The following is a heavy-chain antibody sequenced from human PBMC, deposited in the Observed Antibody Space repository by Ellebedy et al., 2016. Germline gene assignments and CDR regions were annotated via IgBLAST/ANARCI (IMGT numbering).Heavy chain of an antibody. CDR3: AREKFSAAGTPRPFDY. CDR2: IYSGGST. D-gene: IGHD6-13*01. Sequence: GGSLRLSCAASGFTVSSNYMSWVRQAPGKGLEWVSVIYSGGSTYYADSVKGRFTISRDNSKNTLYLQMNSLRAEDTAVYYCAREKFSAAGTPRPFDYWGQGTLVTVSS. V-gene: IGHV3-66*01. CDR1: GFTVSSNY. J-gene: IGHJ4*02.